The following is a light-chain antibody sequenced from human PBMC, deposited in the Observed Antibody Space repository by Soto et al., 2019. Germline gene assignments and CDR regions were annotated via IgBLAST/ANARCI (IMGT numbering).Light chain of an antibody. Sequence: EIVLTQSPGTLSLSPGERATLSCRASQSISSSYLAWYQQKPGQAPRLLIYAESSRPTGIPDRFSGSGSGTDSTLPISRLEPEEFAVYYCQQYGSSSYTFGQRTQLEIK. J-gene: IGKJ2*01. CDR1: QSISSSY. V-gene: IGKV3-20*01. CDR3: QQYGSSSYT. CDR2: AES.